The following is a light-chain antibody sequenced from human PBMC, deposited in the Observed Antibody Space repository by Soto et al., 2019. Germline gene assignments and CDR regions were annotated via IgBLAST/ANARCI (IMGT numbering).Light chain of an antibody. J-gene: IGLJ2*01. CDR2: RNN. V-gene: IGLV1-47*01. CDR1: SSNIGSNF. Sequence: QLVLTQPPSASGTPGQRVTISCSGSSSNIGSNFVYWYQQLPGTAPKLLIYRNNQRPSGVPDRFSGSKSGTSVSLAISGLRSEDEADYYCATWDDSLRAVVFGGGTKLTVL. CDR3: ATWDDSLRAVV.